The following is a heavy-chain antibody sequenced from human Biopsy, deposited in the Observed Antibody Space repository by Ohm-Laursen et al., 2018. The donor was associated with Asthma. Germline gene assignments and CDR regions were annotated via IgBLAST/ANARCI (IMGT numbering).Heavy chain of an antibody. J-gene: IGHJ2*01. V-gene: IGHV4-61*01. CDR3: ARVPTTLRYFDL. Sequence: TLSLTCTVSGGSVSSGSYYWSWIRQPPGKGLAWVSYISYSGSTDYNPSPKSRLTISMDTSKNQFPLKLSSVTAADTAVYYCARVPTTLRYFDLWGRGTLVTVSS. CDR1: GGSVSSGSYY. CDR2: ISYSGST. D-gene: IGHD2-15*01.